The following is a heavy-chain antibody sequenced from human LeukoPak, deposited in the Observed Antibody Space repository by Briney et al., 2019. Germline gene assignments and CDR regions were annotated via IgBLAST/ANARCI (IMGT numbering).Heavy chain of an antibody. CDR3: GKDPHENSSRWYIRWFDP. V-gene: IGHV3-23*01. CDR1: GFTFSSYA. CDR2: INGSGGKT. Sequence: GGSLRRSCAASGFTFSSYAMSWVRQAPGKGLEWVSAINGSGGKTYYADSVKGRFTISRDNSKNTLYLQMNSLRVDDTAVYYCGKDPHENSSRWYIRWFDPWGQGTLVSVSS. D-gene: IGHD6-13*01. J-gene: IGHJ5*02.